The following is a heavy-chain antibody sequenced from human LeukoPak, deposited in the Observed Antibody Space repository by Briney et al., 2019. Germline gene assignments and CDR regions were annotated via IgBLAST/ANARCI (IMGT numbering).Heavy chain of an antibody. CDR3: AGRGIAVADYPY. Sequence: SETLSHTCTVSGVSISSYYWSWIRQPPGKGLEWIGYIYYSGSTNYNPSLKSRVTISVDTSKNQFSLKLSSVTAADTAVYYCAGRGIAVADYPYWGQGTLVTVSS. CDR2: IYYSGST. CDR1: GVSISSYY. V-gene: IGHV4-59*08. J-gene: IGHJ4*02. D-gene: IGHD6-19*01.